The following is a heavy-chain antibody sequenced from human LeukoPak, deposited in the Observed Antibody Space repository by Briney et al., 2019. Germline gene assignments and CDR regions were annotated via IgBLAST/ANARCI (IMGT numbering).Heavy chain of an antibody. V-gene: IGHV3-23*01. CDR2: ISGSGGST. CDR1: GFTFSSYA. J-gene: IGHJ1*01. CDR3: AKHRLNYYASYFQH. D-gene: IGHD3-10*01. Sequence: PGGSLRLSCAASGFTFSSYAMRWVRQAPGKGLEWVSAISGSGGSTYYADSVKGRFTISRDNSKNTLYLQMNSLRAEDTAVYYCAKHRLNYYASYFQHWGQGTLVTVSS.